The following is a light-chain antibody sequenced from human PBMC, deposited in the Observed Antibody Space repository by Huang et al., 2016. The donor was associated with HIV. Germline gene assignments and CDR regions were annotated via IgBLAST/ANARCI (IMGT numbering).Light chain of an antibody. Sequence: EIVLTQSPATLSLSPGERATLSCSARQRITSYLAWYQQQPGQPPRLLIYDASNRATGIPARFSGSGSGTDFTLTISRLEPEDFAVYYCQQRFHSITFGQGTRLEMK. CDR3: QQRFHSIT. CDR2: DAS. CDR1: QRITSY. V-gene: IGKV3-11*01. J-gene: IGKJ5*01.